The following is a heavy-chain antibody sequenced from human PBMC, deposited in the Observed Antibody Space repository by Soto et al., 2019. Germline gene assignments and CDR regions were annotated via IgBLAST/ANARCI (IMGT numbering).Heavy chain of an antibody. J-gene: IGHJ5*02. D-gene: IGHD3-3*01. Sequence: SETLSLTCAVYGGSFSGYYWNWIRQPPGKGLEWIGEIDHSGYTNYNPSLKSRVNISVDTSKNQFSLRLTSVTAADTAVYYGARVRDWFDPWGQGTLVTVS. CDR2: IDHSGYT. CDR3: ARVRDWFDP. CDR1: GGSFSGYY. V-gene: IGHV4-34*01.